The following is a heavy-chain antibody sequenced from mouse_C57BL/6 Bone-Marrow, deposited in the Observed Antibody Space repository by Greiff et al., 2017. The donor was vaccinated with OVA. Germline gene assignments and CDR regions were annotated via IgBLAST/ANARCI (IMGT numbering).Heavy chain of an antibody. Sequence: EVKVVESGGDLVKPGGSLKLSCAASGFTFSSYGMSWVRQTPDKRLAWVATISSGGSYTYYPDSVKGRFTISRDNAKNTLYLQMSSLKSEDTAMYYCARQGYYGYDDWYFDVWGTGTTVTVSS. D-gene: IGHD2-2*01. CDR1: GFTFSSYG. J-gene: IGHJ1*03. CDR2: ISSGGSYT. CDR3: ARQGYYGYDDWYFDV. V-gene: IGHV5-6*01.